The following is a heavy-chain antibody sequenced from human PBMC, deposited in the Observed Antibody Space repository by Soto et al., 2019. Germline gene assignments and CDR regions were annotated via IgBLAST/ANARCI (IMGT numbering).Heavy chain of an antibody. J-gene: IGHJ4*02. V-gene: IGHV5-51*01. D-gene: IGHD2-15*01. CDR3: AGHGGGFDY. Sequence: PGESLEIFRXGPGYSLTSYWIGRVRQMPGRGLEWMGIIYPGDSDTRYSPTFQGQVTMSADKSMNTAYLQWTSVKAWDTAMYYCAGHGGGFDYWGQGTLVTVSS. CDR1: GYSLTSYW. CDR2: IYPGDSDT.